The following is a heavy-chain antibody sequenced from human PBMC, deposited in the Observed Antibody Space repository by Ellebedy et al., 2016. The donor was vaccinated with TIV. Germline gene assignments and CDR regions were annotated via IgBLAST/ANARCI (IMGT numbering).Heavy chain of an antibody. D-gene: IGHD6-13*01. J-gene: IGHJ6*02. CDR1: GDSVSRNSAG. CDR2: PYYRSKWYN. Sequence: SQTLSLTCAISGDSVSRNSAGWNWIRQSPSRGLEWLGRPYYRSKWYNDYAVSVKSRITINPDTSKNQFSLQLNSVTPEDTAVYYCARRSSRNVMDVWGQGTTVTVSS. CDR3: ARRSSRNVMDV. V-gene: IGHV6-1*01.